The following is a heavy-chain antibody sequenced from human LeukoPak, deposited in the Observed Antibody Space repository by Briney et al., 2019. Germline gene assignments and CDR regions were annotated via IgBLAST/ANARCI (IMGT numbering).Heavy chain of an antibody. CDR2: IYYSGST. CDR1: GGSISSGDYY. Sequence: SSQTLSLTCTVSGGSISSGDYYWSWIRQPPGKGLEWIGYIYYSGSTYYNPSLRSRLTISVDTSKNQFSLKLSSVTPEDTAVYYCARVGHPWGIKDAFDIWGQGTMVTVSS. D-gene: IGHD3-16*01. V-gene: IGHV4-30-4*01. J-gene: IGHJ3*02. CDR3: ARVGHPWGIKDAFDI.